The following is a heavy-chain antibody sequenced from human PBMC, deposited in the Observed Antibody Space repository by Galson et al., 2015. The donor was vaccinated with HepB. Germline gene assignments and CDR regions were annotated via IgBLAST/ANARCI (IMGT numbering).Heavy chain of an antibody. D-gene: IGHD2-8*01. CDR2: ISTNSGNT. J-gene: IGHJ4*02. V-gene: IGHV1-18*04. CDR3: ARDAMYRFDQ. CDR1: GFTFTSNG. Sequence: SVRVCCKASGFTFTSNGISWVRQAPGQGLEWVGWISTNSGNTDYAQKLQGRVTMTTDTSATTAYMEVRSLRSDDTAVYYCARDAMYRFDQWGQGTLVTASS.